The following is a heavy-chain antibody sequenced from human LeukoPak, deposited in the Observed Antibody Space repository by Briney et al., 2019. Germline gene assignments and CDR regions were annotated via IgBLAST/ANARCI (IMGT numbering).Heavy chain of an antibody. J-gene: IGHJ4*02. Sequence: PSETLSLTCTVSGGSISRYYWSWMRQPAGEGLEWIGRISHSGTTNYNPSLKSRLTMSVDTSKNQFSLRLSSVTAADTAVYYCARDSGSGDFDYWGQGTLVTVSS. CDR1: GGSISRYY. V-gene: IGHV4-4*07. CDR2: ISHSGTT. D-gene: IGHD3-10*01. CDR3: ARDSGSGDFDY.